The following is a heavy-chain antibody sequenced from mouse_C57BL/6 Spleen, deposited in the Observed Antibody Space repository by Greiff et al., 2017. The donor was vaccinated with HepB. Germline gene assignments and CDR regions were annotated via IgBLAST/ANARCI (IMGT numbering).Heavy chain of an antibody. CDR2: IDPSDSYT. D-gene: IGHD1-1*01. Sequence: QVQLQQPGAELVRPGTSVKLSCKASGYTFTSYWMHWVKQRPGQGLEWIGVIDPSDSYTNYNQKFKGKATLTVDTSSSTAYMQHSSLTSEDSAVYYCARARYGSSDYAMDYWGQGTSVTVSS. CDR3: ARARYGSSDYAMDY. CDR1: GYTFTSYW. J-gene: IGHJ4*01. V-gene: IGHV1-59*01.